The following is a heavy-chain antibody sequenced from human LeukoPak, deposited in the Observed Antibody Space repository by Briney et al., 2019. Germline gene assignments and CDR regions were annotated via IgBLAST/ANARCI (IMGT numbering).Heavy chain of an antibody. Sequence: SVKVSCMASGGTFSSYAISWVRQAPGQGLEWMGGIIPIFGTANYAQRFQGRVTITADESTSTAYMELSSLRSEDTAVYYCARAGRQPDCSSTSCYHIWGQGTMVTVSS. V-gene: IGHV1-69*13. J-gene: IGHJ3*02. D-gene: IGHD2-2*01. CDR1: GGTFSSYA. CDR3: ARAGRQPDCSSTSCYHI. CDR2: IIPIFGTA.